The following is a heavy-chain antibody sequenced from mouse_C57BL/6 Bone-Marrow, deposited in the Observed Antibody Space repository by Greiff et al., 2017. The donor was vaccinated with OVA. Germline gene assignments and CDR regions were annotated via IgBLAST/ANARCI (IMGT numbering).Heavy chain of an antibody. V-gene: IGHV5-12*01. CDR3: ASRIYDGYYGGY. CDR2: ISNGGGST. CDR1: GFTFSDYY. Sequence: EVKLMESGGGLVQPGGSLKLSCAASGFTFSDYYMYWVRQTPEKRLEWVAYISNGGGSTYYPDTVKGRFTISRDNAKHTLYLQMSRLKSEDTAMYYCASRIYDGYYGGYWGQGTLVTVSA. D-gene: IGHD2-3*01. J-gene: IGHJ3*01.